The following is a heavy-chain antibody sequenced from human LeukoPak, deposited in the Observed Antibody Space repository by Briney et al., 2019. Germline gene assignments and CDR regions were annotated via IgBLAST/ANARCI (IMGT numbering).Heavy chain of an antibody. J-gene: IGHJ2*01. D-gene: IGHD4-11*01. CDR3: ARGSSPYNWYFDL. V-gene: IGHV1-18*01. CDR1: GYRLRNHG. CDR2: IGADSGDTHGDT. Sequence: GASVKVSCKASGYRLRNHGISWVRQAPGQGLEWMGWIGADSGDTHGDTHYAEKSQGRVTMTTDTSTDTAYMDLRSLTSDDTAVYYCARGSSPYNWYFDLWGRGTLVTVSS.